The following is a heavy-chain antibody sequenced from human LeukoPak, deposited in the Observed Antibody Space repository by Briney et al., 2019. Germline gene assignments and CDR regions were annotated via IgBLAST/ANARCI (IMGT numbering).Heavy chain of an antibody. CDR3: AREWWSNYYGMDV. Sequence: SVKVSCKASGYTFTSYGISWVRQAPGQGLEWMGGIIPIFGTANYAQKFQGRVTITADESTSTAYMELSSLRSEDTAVYYCAREWWSNYYGMDVWGQGTTVTVSS. V-gene: IGHV1-69*13. CDR1: GYTFTSYG. CDR2: IIPIFGTA. D-gene: IGHD2-15*01. J-gene: IGHJ6*02.